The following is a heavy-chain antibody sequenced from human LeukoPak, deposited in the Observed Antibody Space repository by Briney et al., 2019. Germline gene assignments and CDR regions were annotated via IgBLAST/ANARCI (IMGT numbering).Heavy chain of an antibody. V-gene: IGHV4-39*01. CDR2: IYYSGRT. D-gene: IGHD3-22*01. Sequence: TASETLSLTCSVSGDSISRSDSYWDWTRQPPGKGLEWIGTIYYSGRTYYSPSLNSRVTMSVDTSSNQFSLNLRSVTAADTAVYYCARRRYYDGSGYLEWGQGTLLSVSS. CDR1: GDSISRSDSY. CDR3: ARRRYYDGSGYLE. J-gene: IGHJ1*01.